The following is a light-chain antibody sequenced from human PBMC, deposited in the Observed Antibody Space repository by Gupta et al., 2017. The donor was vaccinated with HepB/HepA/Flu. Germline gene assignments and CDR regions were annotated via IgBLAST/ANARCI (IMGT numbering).Light chain of an antibody. Sequence: SYELTQPPSVSVSPGQTASITCSGDKLGDKYACWYQQKPGQSPVLVIYQDSKRPSGIPERFSCSNSGNTATLTISGTQAMDEADYYCQAWDSSVGCGGGTKLTVL. CDR3: QAWDSSVG. CDR1: KLGDKY. J-gene: IGLJ2*01. V-gene: IGLV3-1*01. CDR2: QDS.